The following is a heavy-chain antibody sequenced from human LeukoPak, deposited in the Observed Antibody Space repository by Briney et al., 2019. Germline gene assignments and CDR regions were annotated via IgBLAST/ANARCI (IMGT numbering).Heavy chain of an antibody. CDR1: GFTFSSYA. CDR3: AHLGYDILTGYYN. Sequence: HAGGSLRLSCAASGFTFSSYAMHWVRQAPGKGLEWVAVISYDGSNKYYADSVKGRFTISRDNSKNTLYLQMNSLRAEDTAVYYWAHLGYDILTGYYNWGQGTLVFVSS. V-gene: IGHV3-30-3*01. J-gene: IGHJ4*02. CDR2: ISYDGSNK. D-gene: IGHD3-9*01.